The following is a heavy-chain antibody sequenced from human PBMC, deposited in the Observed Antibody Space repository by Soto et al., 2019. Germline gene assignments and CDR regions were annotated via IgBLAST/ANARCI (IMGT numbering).Heavy chain of an antibody. CDR1: GFTFSSYA. D-gene: IGHD3-22*01. J-gene: IGHJ4*02. V-gene: IGHV3-23*01. CDR3: ATQITMIVVVITGPFAS. CDR2: ISGSGGST. Sequence: EVQLLESGGGLVQPGGSLRLSCAASGFTFSSYAMSWVRQAPGKGMEWVSAISGSGGSTYYADSVKGRFTISRDNSKNTLYLQMNSLRAEDTAVYYWATQITMIVVVITGPFASWGQGTLVTASS.